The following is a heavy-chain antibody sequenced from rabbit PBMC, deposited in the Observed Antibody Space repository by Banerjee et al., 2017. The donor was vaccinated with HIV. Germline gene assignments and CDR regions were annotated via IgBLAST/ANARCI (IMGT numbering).Heavy chain of an antibody. CDR2: INAVTGKA. CDR1: GFSFSNKAV. CDR3: ARHVHGHGYAYHL. Sequence: QEQLVESGGGLVKPEGSLKLSCTASGFSFSNKAVMCWVRQAPGKGLEWIACINAVTGKAVYATWAKGRFTCSKTSSTTVTLQITSLTVADTATYFCARHVHGHGYAYHLWGPGTLVTVS. J-gene: IGHJ6*01. V-gene: IGHV1S45*01. D-gene: IGHD6-1*01.